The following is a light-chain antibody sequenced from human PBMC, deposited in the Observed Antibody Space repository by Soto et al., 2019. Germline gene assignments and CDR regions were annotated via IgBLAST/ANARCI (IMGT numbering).Light chain of an antibody. Sequence: EIVMTQSPATLSVSPGERATVSCRASQSVGSNLAWYQQKPGQAPRLLIYGASTRATGIPARFSGSGSGTDFTLTISSLEPEDFAVYYCQQRSNWPPTFGQGTKVDIK. CDR1: QSVGSN. J-gene: IGKJ1*01. V-gene: IGKV3-15*01. CDR3: QQRSNWPPT. CDR2: GAS.